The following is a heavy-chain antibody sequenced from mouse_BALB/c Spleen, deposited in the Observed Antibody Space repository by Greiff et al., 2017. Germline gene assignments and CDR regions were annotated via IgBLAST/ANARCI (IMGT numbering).Heavy chain of an antibody. D-gene: IGHD2-10*02. Sequence: QVQLQQSGAELVRPGTSVKISCKASGYTFTNYWLGWVKQRPGHGLEWIGDIYPGGGYTNYNEKFKGKATLTADTSSSTAYMQLSSLTSEDSAVYFCARRGVKYGNPYAMDYWGQGTSVTVSS. CDR3: ARRGVKYGNPYAMDY. CDR2: IYPGGGYT. V-gene: IGHV1-63*02. J-gene: IGHJ4*01. CDR1: GYTFTNYW.